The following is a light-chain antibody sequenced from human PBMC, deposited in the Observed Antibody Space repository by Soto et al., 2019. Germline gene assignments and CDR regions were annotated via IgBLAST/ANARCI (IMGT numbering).Light chain of an antibody. CDR3: CSLTNGATWV. J-gene: IGLJ3*02. Sequence: QSALTQPASVSGSPGQSITISCTGTNSDVGIHNFVSWYQQYPGKAPKLLIYEASKRPSGLSNRFSGSKSGNTASLTISGLQAEDEADDYCCSLTNGATWVFGGGTKLTVL. V-gene: IGLV2-23*01. CDR1: NSDVGIHNF. CDR2: EAS.